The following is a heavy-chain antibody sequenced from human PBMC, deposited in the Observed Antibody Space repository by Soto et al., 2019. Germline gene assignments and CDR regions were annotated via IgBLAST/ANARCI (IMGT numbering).Heavy chain of an antibody. CDR3: ARDRSIAVALGWFDP. J-gene: IGHJ5*02. D-gene: IGHD6-19*01. CDR2: IYYSGST. V-gene: IGHV4-59*01. Sequence: PSETLSLTCTVSGGSISSYYWSWIRQPPGKGLEWIGYIYYSGSTNYNPSLKSRVTISVDTSKNQFSLKLSSVTAADTAVYYCARDRSIAVALGWFDPWGQGTLVTVS. CDR1: GGSISSYY.